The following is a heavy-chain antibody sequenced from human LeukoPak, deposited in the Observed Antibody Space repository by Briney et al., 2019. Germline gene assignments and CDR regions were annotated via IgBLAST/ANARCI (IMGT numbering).Heavy chain of an antibody. CDR3: AKDSRFLEWLAPVDHFDY. Sequence: SVKVSCKASGGTFSSYAISWVRQAPGQGLEWMGGIIPIFGTANYAQKFQGRVTITTDESTSTAYMELSSLRSEDTAVYYCAKDSRFLEWLAPVDHFDYWGQGTLVTVSS. CDR1: GGTFSSYA. D-gene: IGHD3-3*01. J-gene: IGHJ4*02. V-gene: IGHV1-69*05. CDR2: IIPIFGTA.